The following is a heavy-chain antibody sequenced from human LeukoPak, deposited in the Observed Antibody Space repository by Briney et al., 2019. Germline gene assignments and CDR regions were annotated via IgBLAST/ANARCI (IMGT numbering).Heavy chain of an antibody. D-gene: IGHD6-19*01. J-gene: IGHJ5*02. CDR2: IYYSGST. CDR3: AREGGIAVAGSNWFDP. V-gene: IGHV4-59*01. CDR1: GGSISSYY. Sequence: SETLSLTCTVSGGSISSYYWIWIRQPPGKGLEWIGYIYYSGSTNYNPSLKSRVTISVDTSKNQFSLKLSSVTAADTAVYYCAREGGIAVAGSNWFDPWGQGTLVTVSS.